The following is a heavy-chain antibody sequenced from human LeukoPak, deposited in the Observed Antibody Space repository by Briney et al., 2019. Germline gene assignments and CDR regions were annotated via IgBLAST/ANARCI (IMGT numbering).Heavy chain of an antibody. V-gene: IGHV3-23*01. CDR1: GFTFSSYG. Sequence: PGRSLRLSCAASGFTFSSYGMHWVRQAPGKGLEWVSAISGSGGSTYYADSVKGRFTISRDNSKNTLYLQMNSLRAEDTAVYYCATPLDAPGATYYFDYWGQGTLVTVSS. J-gene: IGHJ4*02. CDR3: ATPLDAPGATYYFDY. CDR2: ISGSGGST. D-gene: IGHD1-1*01.